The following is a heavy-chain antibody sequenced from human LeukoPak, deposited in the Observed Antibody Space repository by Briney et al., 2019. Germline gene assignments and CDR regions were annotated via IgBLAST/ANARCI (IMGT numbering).Heavy chain of an antibody. D-gene: IGHD3/OR15-3a*01. J-gene: IGHJ6*02. CDR3: ARGGGYPMIFGVVIIQDYYYYGMDV. CDR2: MNPNSGNT. CDR1: GYTLTSYD. Sequence: ASVKVSCKASGYTLTSYDINWVRQATGQGLEWMGWMNPNSGNTGYAQKFQGRVTMTRNTSISTAYMELSSLRSEDTAVYYCARGGGYPMIFGVVIIQDYYYYGMDVWGQGTTVTVSS. V-gene: IGHV1-8*01.